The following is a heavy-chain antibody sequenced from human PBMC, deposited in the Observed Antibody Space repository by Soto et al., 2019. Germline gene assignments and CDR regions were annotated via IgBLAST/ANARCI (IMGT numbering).Heavy chain of an antibody. J-gene: IGHJ6*02. D-gene: IGHD2-21*01. Sequence: GGSLRLSCAASGFTFCSYPMTCFRHAPFKRLEWVSSISSGSDTIFYADSVKGRFTISRDNSRTTLYLQMNSLRAEDMAIYYWARRLHSSKRDGVDVWGQGTKVTVSS. V-gene: IGHV3-23*01. CDR3: ARRLHSSKRDGVDV. CDR2: ISSGSDTI. CDR1: GFTFCSYP.